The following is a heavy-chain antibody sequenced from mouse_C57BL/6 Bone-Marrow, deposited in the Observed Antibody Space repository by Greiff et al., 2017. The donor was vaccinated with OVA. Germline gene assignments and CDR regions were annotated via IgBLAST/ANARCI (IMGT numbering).Heavy chain of an antibody. J-gene: IGHJ1*03. D-gene: IGHD1-1*01. CDR1: GFSINSDCY. Sequence: EVMLVESGPSLVRPSQTLSLTCTVTGFSINSDCYWIWIRQFPGTKLEYIGYTFYSGITYYNPSLESRTYITRDTSKNQFSLKLSSVTTEDTATYYCARVYGSSYWYFDVWGTGTTVTVSS. V-gene: IGHV3-3*01. CDR2: TFYSGIT. CDR3: ARVYGSSYWYFDV.